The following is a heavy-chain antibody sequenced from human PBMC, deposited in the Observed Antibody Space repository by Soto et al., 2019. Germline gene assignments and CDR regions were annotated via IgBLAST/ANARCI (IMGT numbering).Heavy chain of an antibody. J-gene: IGHJ3*02. V-gene: IGHV1-18*01. D-gene: IGHD3-9*01. CDR1: GYTFTSYG. CDR3: AXXXXXXXYDIXTDDAFDI. CDR2: ISAYNGNT. Sequence: VXVSCKASGYTFTSYGISWVRQAPGQGLEWMGWISAYNGNTNYAQKLQGRVTMTTDTSTSTAYMELRSLRSDDTAVYYCAXXXXXXXYDIXTDDAFDIWGQGTVVTVSS.